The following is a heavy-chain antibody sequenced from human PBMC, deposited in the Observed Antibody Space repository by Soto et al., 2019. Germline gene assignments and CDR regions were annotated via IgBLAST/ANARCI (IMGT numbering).Heavy chain of an antibody. V-gene: IGHV4-59*08. CDR3: ARLVTGRFAYYYYGMDV. Sequence: SETLSLTCRVSGGSISNDYWTWIRQPPGKGLEWIGYIYYSGSTYYNPSLKSRVTISVDTSKNQFSLKLSSVTAADTAVYYCARLVTGRFAYYYYGMDVWGQGTTVTVSS. J-gene: IGHJ6*02. CDR2: IYYSGST. CDR1: GGSISNDY. D-gene: IGHD3-3*01.